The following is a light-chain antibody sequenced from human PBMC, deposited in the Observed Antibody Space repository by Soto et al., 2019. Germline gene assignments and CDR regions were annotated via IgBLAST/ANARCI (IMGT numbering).Light chain of an antibody. V-gene: IGKV3-11*01. Sequence: EIVLTQSPATLSFSPGERATVSCRASQSLSSYLAWYQQKPGQAPRLLIYDASNRATGIPARFSGSGSGTDFTLTVSSLEPEDFAVYYCQQRSNWLTFGGGTKVDIK. CDR3: QQRSNWLT. CDR2: DAS. J-gene: IGKJ4*01. CDR1: QSLSSY.